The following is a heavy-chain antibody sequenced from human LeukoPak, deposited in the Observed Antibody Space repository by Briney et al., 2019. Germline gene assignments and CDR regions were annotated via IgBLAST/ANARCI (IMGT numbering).Heavy chain of an antibody. J-gene: IGHJ4*02. D-gene: IGHD6-6*01. CDR1: GFTFSSYA. V-gene: IGHV3-30-3*01. CDR2: ISYDGSNK. CDR3: ASMGYSSSSGY. Sequence: PGGSLRLSCAASGFTFSSYAMSWVRQAPGKGLEWVAVISYDGSNKYYADSVKGRFTISRDNSKNTLYLQMNSLRAEDTAVYYCASMGYSSSSGYWGQGTLVTVSS.